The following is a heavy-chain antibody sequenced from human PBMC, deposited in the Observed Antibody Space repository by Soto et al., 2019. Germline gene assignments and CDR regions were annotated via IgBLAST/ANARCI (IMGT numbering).Heavy chain of an antibody. CDR1: GFTFTSSA. CDR3: AKAVAGPTVGAFDI. D-gene: IGHD6-19*01. J-gene: IGHJ3*02. Sequence: SAKVSCKASGFTFTSSAVQWVRQARGQRLEWIGWVVVGSGNTHYAQKFQERVTITRDRSTSTAFLELNSLRAEDTAVYYCAKAVAGPTVGAFDIWGQGTMVTVSS. V-gene: IGHV1-58*01. CDR2: VVVGSGNT.